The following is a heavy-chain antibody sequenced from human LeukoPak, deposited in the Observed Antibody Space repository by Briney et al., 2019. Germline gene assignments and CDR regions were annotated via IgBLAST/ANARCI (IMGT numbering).Heavy chain of an antibody. D-gene: IGHD3-3*01. V-gene: IGHV3-15*01. CDR3: TTDYEWSRTLADY. Sequence: GGSLRLSCAASGVSVGTNYMTWVRQAPGKGLEWVGRIKSKTDGGTTDYAAPVKCRFTISRDDSKHTLYLQMNSLTTEDTAAYYCTTDYEWSRTLADYWGQGTLVTVSS. CDR2: IKSKTDGGTT. J-gene: IGHJ4*02. CDR1: GVSVGTNY.